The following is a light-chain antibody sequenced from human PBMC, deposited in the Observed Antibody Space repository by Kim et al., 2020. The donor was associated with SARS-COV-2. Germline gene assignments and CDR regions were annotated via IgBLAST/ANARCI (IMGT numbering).Light chain of an antibody. CDR2: RND. J-gene: IGLJ2*01. CDR1: SSNNGRNT. Sequence: GQGLTNSCSESSSNNGRNTVNWYQQLPGTAPKLLIYRNDQRPSGVPDRFSGSKPGTSASLAISGLQSEDEADYYCAAWDDSLNGLVFGGGTQLTVL. V-gene: IGLV1-44*01. CDR3: AAWDDSLNGLV.